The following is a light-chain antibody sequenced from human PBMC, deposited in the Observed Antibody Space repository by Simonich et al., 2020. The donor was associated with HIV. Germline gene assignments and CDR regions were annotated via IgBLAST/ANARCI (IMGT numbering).Light chain of an antibody. CDR2: DAS. V-gene: IGKV3D-20*01. CDR3: QQYGSSPLT. CDR1: QSVSISY. J-gene: IGKJ4*01. Sequence: EIVLTQSPGTLSLSPGERATLSCRASQSVSISYLAWYQQKPGLAPRLLIYDASSRATGFPARFSGSGSGTDFTLTISRLEPEDFAVYYCQQYGSSPLTFGGGTKVEIK.